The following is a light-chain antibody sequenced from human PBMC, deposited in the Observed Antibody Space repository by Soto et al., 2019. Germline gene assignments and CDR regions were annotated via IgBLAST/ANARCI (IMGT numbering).Light chain of an antibody. CDR2: GAS. CDR1: QSVTSNY. CDR3: QHYNSYSEA. V-gene: IGKV3-20*01. J-gene: IGKJ1*01. Sequence: EIVLTQSPGTLSLSPGERATLSCRASQSVTSNYLAWYQQKPGQAPRLLVYGASSRATGISDRFSGSGSGTDFTLTISRLEPEDFATYYCQHYNSYSEAFGQGTKVELK.